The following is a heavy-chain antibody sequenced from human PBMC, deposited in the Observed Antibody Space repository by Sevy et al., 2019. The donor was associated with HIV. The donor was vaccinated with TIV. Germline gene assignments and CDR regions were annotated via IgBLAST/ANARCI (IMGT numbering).Heavy chain of an antibody. CDR2: IIPISGTA. CDR3: ARETISRRYQLRPYYFDY. Sequence: ASVKVSCKASGGTFSSYAISWVRQAPGQGLEWMGGIIPISGTANYAQKFQGRVTITADESTSTAYMELSSLRSEDTAVYYCARETISRRYQLRPYYFDYWGQGTLVTVSS. J-gene: IGHJ4*02. V-gene: IGHV1-69*13. D-gene: IGHD2-2*01. CDR1: GGTFSSYA.